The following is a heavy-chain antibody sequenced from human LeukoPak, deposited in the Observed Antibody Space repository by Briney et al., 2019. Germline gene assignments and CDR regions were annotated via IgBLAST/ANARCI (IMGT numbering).Heavy chain of an antibody. J-gene: IGHJ4*02. Sequence: GGSLRLSCAASGFTFKDYSMNWVRQAPGKGLEFVSYISSSHIYYADSVKGRFTISRDNAKNSLYLEMNSLRAEDTAVYYCERDHDWGFDYWGQGILVTVSS. V-gene: IGHV3-48*01. CDR1: GFTFKDYS. CDR3: ERDHDWGFDY. D-gene: IGHD2-21*01. CDR2: ISSSHI.